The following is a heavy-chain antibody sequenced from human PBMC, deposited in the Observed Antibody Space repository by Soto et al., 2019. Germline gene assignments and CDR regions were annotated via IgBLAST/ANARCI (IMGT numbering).Heavy chain of an antibody. V-gene: IGHV4-59*01. J-gene: IGHJ6*03. CDR3: ARGGYCSGGSCYPRAVYYYYMDV. Sequence: SETLSLTCTVSGGSISSYYWSWIRQPPGKGLEWIGYIYYSGSTNYNPSLKSRVTISVDTSKNQFSLKLSSVTAADTAVYYCARGGYCSGGSCYPRAVYYYYMDVWGKGTTVTVSS. CDR1: GGSISSYY. CDR2: IYYSGST. D-gene: IGHD2-15*01.